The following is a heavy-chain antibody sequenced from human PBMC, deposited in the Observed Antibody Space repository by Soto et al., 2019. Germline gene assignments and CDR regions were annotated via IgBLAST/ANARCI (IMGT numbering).Heavy chain of an antibody. CDR2: INSDGSST. V-gene: IGHV3-74*01. CDR3: ARVPRTIFGTPNFDY. D-gene: IGHD3-3*01. Sequence: EVQLVESGGGLVQPGGSLRLSCAASGFTFSSYWMHWVRQAPGKGLVWVSRINSDGSSTSYADSVKGRFTISRDNAKNTLYLQMNSLRAEDTAVYYCARVPRTIFGTPNFDYWGQGTLVTVSS. CDR1: GFTFSSYW. J-gene: IGHJ4*02.